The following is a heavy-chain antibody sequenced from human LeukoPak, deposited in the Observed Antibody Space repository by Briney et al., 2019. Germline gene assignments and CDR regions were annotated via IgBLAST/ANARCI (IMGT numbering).Heavy chain of an antibody. CDR3: ARDWPYYYDSNNWFDP. D-gene: IGHD3-22*01. V-gene: IGHV4-38-2*02. CDR2: IHYTGST. CDR1: GYFIRSGYY. Sequence: PSETLSLTCSVSGYFIRSGYYWGWIRQPPGKGLEWIGSIHYTGSTYYNASLKSRVTISVDTSKNEFSLKLSSVTAADTAVYYCARDWPYYYDSNNWFDPWGQGTLVTVSS. J-gene: IGHJ5*02.